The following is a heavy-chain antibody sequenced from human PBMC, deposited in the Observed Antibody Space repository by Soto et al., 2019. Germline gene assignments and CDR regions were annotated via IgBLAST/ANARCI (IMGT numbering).Heavy chain of an antibody. J-gene: IGHJ4*02. V-gene: IGHV3-30*18. CDR1: GFTFSSYG. CDR2: ISYDGSNK. D-gene: IGHD3-16*01. Sequence: GGSLRLSCAASGFTFSSYGIHWVRQAPGKGLEWVAVISYDGSNKYYADSVKGRFTISRDNSKNTLYRQMNSLRAEDTAVYYGAKDGRIMITFGGVARAFVFCGQGTLLNVSS. CDR3: AKDGRIMITFGGVARAFVF.